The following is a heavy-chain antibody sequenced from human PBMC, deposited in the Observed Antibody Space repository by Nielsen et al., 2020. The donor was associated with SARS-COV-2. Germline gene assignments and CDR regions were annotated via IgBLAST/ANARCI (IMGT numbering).Heavy chain of an antibody. CDR1: GGSISSYY. Sequence: SETLSLTCTVSGGSISSYYWSWIRQPPGKGLEWIGYIYYSGSTNYNPSLKSRVTISLDTTKNQFSLKVTSVTAADTAVYYCARDRRDLVPDYYLDQSFYGLDVWGQGTTVTVSS. D-gene: IGHD3-9*01. CDR2: IYYSGST. CDR3: ARDRRDLVPDYYLDQSFYGLDV. V-gene: IGHV4-59*01. J-gene: IGHJ6*02.